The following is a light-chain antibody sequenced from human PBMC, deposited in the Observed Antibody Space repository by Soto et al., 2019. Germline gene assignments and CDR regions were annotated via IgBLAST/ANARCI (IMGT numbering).Light chain of an antibody. CDR2: DNN. CDR3: GTWDSSLSSDV. CDR1: SSNIGNNY. V-gene: IGLV1-51*01. Sequence: QSVLTQPPSGSAAPGQKVTISCSGSSSNIGNNYVSWYQQLPGTAPKLLIYDNNQRPSGIPDRFSGSKSGTSATLGIAGLQTGDEADYYCGTWDSSLSSDVFGTGTKVTVL. J-gene: IGLJ1*01.